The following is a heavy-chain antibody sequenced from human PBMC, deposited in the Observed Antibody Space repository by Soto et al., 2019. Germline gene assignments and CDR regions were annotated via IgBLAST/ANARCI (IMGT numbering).Heavy chain of an antibody. CDR2: ISGTGST. J-gene: IGHJ3*02. D-gene: IGHD3-10*01. V-gene: IGHV3-23*01. CDR1: GFIFSDYA. CDR3: AKDGGVRGIIDAFHM. Sequence: PGGSLRLSCAAFGFIFSDYAMTWVRQAPGKGLEWVSAISGTGSTYYADSVKGRFTISRDKSKDTLYLQMNSLRADDTALYYCAKDGGVRGIIDAFHMWGQGTMVTVS.